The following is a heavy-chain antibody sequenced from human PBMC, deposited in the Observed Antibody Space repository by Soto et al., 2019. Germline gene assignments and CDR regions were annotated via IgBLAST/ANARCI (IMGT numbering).Heavy chain of an antibody. Sequence: SETLSLTCTVSGGSISSGDYYWSWIRQPPGKGLEWVGYIYYSGSTYYNPSLKSRVTISVDTSKDQFSLKLSSVTAADTAVYYCARTVYDNVWGTYEDYWGQGTPVTVSS. J-gene: IGHJ4*02. CDR3: ARTVYDNVWGTYEDY. CDR2: IYYSGST. D-gene: IGHD3-16*01. CDR1: GGSISSGDYY. V-gene: IGHV4-30-4*01.